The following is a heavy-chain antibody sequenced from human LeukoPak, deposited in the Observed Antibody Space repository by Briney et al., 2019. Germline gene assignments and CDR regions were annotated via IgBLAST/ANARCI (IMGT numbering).Heavy chain of an antibody. V-gene: IGHV3-30*18. D-gene: IGHD3-10*01. CDR1: GFTFSSYG. Sequence: PGRSLRLSCAASGFTFSSYGMHWVRQAPGKGLEWVAVISYDGSNKYYADSVKGRFTISRDNSKNTLYLQMNSLRAEDTAVYYCAKDSSAYGSGSQYFDYWGQGTLVTVSS. CDR3: AKDSSAYGSGSQYFDY. CDR2: ISYDGSNK. J-gene: IGHJ4*02.